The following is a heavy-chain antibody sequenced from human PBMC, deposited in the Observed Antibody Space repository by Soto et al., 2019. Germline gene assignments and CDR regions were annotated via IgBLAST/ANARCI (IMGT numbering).Heavy chain of an antibody. D-gene: IGHD1-26*01. J-gene: IGHJ3*02. Sequence: GGSLRLSCAASGFTFSSDWMHWVRQAPGKGLVWVSRINSDGSSTSYADSVKGRFTISRDNAKNTLYLQMNSLRAEDTAVYYCARDGRDRVGATAHAFDIWGQGTMVTVSS. CDR3: ARDGRDRVGATAHAFDI. CDR2: INSDGSST. CDR1: GFTFSSDW. V-gene: IGHV3-74*01.